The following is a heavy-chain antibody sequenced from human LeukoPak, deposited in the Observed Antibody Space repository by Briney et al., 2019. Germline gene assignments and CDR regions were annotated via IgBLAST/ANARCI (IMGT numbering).Heavy chain of an antibody. CDR2: MNPNSGNT. Sequence: ASVKVSCKASGYTFTSYDINWVRQATGQGLEWMGWMNPNSGNTGYAQKFQGRVTMTRNTSISTAYMELSSLRSEDTAVYYCAREAGIAAAGRYYYYMDVWGKGTTVTVSS. D-gene: IGHD6-13*01. V-gene: IGHV1-8*01. J-gene: IGHJ6*03. CDR3: AREAGIAAAGRYYYYMDV. CDR1: GYTFTSYD.